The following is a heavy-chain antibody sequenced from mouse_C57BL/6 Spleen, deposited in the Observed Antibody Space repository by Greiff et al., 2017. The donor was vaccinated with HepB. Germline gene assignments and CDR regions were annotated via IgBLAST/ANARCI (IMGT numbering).Heavy chain of an antibody. J-gene: IGHJ4*01. Sequence: EVQRVESEGGLVQPGSSMKLSCTASGFTFSDYYMAWVRQVPEKGLEWVANINYDGSSTYYLDSLKSRFIISRDNAKNILYLQMSSLKSEDTATYYCARELTVYAMDYWGQGTSVTVSS. D-gene: IGHD4-1*01. V-gene: IGHV5-16*01. CDR3: ARELTVYAMDY. CDR1: GFTFSDYY. CDR2: INYDGSST.